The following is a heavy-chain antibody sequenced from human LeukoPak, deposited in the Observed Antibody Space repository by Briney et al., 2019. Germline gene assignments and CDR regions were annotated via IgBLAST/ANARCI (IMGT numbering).Heavy chain of an antibody. CDR1: GYTFTGYY. CDR3: ARERSITMIVVAIQGLDY. J-gene: IGHJ4*02. D-gene: IGHD3-22*01. V-gene: IGHV1-2*02. CDR2: INPNSGGT. Sequence: PSVKVSCKASGYTFTGYYMNWVRQAPGQGLEWIGWINPNSGGTNYAQKFQGRVTMTRDTSISTAYMELSRLRSDDTPVNYCARERSITMIVVAIQGLDYWGQGSLVTVSS.